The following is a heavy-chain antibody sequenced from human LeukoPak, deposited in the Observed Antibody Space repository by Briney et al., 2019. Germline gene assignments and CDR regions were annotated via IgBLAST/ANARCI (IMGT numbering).Heavy chain of an antibody. D-gene: IGHD3-10*01. Sequence: GGTLRLSCAASGFTFSSYGMSWVRQAPGKGLEWVSAISGSGGSTYYADSVKGRFIISRDNSKNTLYLQMNSLRAEDTAVYYRAKGHWHGSGSYWVWGQGTLITVSS. CDR3: AKGHWHGSGSYWV. CDR2: ISGSGGST. V-gene: IGHV3-23*01. J-gene: IGHJ4*02. CDR1: GFTFSSYG.